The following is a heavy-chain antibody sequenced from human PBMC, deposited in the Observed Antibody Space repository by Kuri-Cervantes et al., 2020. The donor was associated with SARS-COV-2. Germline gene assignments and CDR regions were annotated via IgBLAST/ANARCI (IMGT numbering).Heavy chain of an antibody. D-gene: IGHD6-13*01. Sequence: SLKISFAASGFTFDDYAMHWVRQAPGKGLEWVSGISWNSGSIGYADSVKGRFTISRDNAKNSLYLQMNSLRAEDTALYYCAKGLFFAAAGPDAFDIWGQGTMVTVSS. V-gene: IGHV3-9*01. CDR3: AKGLFFAAAGPDAFDI. J-gene: IGHJ3*02. CDR2: ISWNSGSI. CDR1: GFTFDDYA.